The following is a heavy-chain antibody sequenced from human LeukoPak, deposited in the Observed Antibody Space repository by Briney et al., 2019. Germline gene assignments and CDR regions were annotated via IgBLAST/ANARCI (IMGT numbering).Heavy chain of an antibody. V-gene: IGHV4-4*07. CDR2: IYTSGST. D-gene: IGHD6-6*01. Sequence: PSETLSLTCTVSGGSISSYYWSWIRQPAGKGLEWIGRIYTSGSTNYNPSLKSRVTMSVDTSKNQFSLKLSSVTAADMAVYYCARDPIAARRNAFDIWGQGTMVTVSS. J-gene: IGHJ3*02. CDR1: GGSISSYY. CDR3: ARDPIAARRNAFDI.